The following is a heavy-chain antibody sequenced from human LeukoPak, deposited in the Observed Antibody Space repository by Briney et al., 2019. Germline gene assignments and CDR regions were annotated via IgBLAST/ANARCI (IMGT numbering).Heavy chain of an antibody. V-gene: IGHV4-4*07. J-gene: IGHJ4*02. Sequence: PSETLSLTCTVSGGSISSHYWSWIRQPAGKGLEWIGRIYTSGSTDYNPSLKSRVTMSVDTSKNQFSLKLSSVTAADTAVYYCARHPSSGYYLIDYWGQGTLVTVSS. D-gene: IGHD3-22*01. CDR3: ARHPSSGYYLIDY. CDR1: GGSISSHY. CDR2: IYTSGST.